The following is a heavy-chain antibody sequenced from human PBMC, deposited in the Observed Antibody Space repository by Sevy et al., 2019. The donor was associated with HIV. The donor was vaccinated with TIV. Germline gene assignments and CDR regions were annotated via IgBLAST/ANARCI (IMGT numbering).Heavy chain of an antibody. CDR3: ARGTNSGYGETGVDP. J-gene: IGHJ5*02. V-gene: IGHV1-69*13. D-gene: IGHD5-12*01. CDR1: GGTFSSYA. Sequence: ASVKVSCKASGGTFSSYAISWVRQAPGQGLEWMGGIIPIFGTANYAQKFQGRVTITADESTSTAYMELSSLRSEDTAVYYCARGTNSGYGETGVDPWAREPWSPSPQ. CDR2: IIPIFGTA.